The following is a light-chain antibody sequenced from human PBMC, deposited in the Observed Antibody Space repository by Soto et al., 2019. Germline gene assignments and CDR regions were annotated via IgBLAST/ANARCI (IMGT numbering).Light chain of an antibody. CDR1: QSVSTY. J-gene: IGKJ2*01. CDR2: DAS. CDR3: QQRRNWPPYT. V-gene: IGKV3-11*01. Sequence: EIVLTQSPGTLSLSPGERATLSCRPSQSVSTYLAWYQQKPGQAPRLLIYDASNRATGIPARFSGSGYGTDFTLTISSLDPEDFAVYYCQQRRNWPPYTFGQGTKLEIK.